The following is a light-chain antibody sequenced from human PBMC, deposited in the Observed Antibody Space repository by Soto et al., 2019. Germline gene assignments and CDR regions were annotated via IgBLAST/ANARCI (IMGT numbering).Light chain of an antibody. J-gene: IGLJ2*01. CDR2: EVS. V-gene: IGLV2-8*01. Sequence: QSALTQPPSASGSPGQSVTISCTGSSSDVGGYNYVSWYQQHPGKAPKLMIYEVSKRPSGVPDRLSGSKSGNTASLTVSGRQAEDEADYYCSSYGGSNPVVFGGGTKLTVL. CDR3: SSYGGSNPVV. CDR1: SSDVGGYNY.